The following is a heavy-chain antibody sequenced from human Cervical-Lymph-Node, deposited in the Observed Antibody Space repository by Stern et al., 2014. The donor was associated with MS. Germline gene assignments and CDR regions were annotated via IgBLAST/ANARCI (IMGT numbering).Heavy chain of an antibody. CDR3: ARDFVDTAMITRSDYLDS. CDR1: GYTLTNYP. D-gene: IGHD5-18*01. V-gene: IGHV7-4-1*02. CDR2: INPNTGNS. Sequence: VQLVQSGSELKEPGASVKVSCKALGYTLTNYPMNWVRQAPGQGLEWMGWINPNTGNSTYAQGFTGRFVFSLDTSVSTAYLHISSLKAEDTAVYYCARDFVDTAMITRSDYLDSWGQGTLVTVSS. J-gene: IGHJ4*02.